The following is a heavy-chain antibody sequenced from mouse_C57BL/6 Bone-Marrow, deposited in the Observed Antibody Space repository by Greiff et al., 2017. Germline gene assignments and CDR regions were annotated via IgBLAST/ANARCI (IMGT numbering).Heavy chain of an antibody. V-gene: IGHV3-3*01. J-gene: IGHJ1*03. Sequence: EVKVEESGPSLVRPSQTLSLTCTVTGFSINSDCYWIWIRQFPGNKLEYIGYTFYSGITYYNPSLESRTYITRDTSKNQFSLKLSSVTTEDTATYDCARAVYYYGHFDVWGTGTTVTVSS. D-gene: IGHD1-1*01. CDR3: ARAVYYYGHFDV. CDR2: TFYSGIT. CDR1: GFSINSDCY.